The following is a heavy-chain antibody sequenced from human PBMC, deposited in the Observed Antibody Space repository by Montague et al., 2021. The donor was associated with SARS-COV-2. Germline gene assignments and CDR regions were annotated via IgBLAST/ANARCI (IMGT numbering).Heavy chain of an antibody. CDR3: ARKMDSSFDV. V-gene: IGHV6-1*01. CDR2: TYYRSKWYN. J-gene: IGHJ3*01. CDR1: GASLSSDRLS. D-gene: IGHD2-2*03. Sequence: GASLSSDRLSWHRIRQPPSRGLEWLASTYYRSKWYNDSAPSVSGRATVKPDTSRNQFSLHLDSVTPEDTALYFCARKMDSSFDVWGKGTMVIVSS.